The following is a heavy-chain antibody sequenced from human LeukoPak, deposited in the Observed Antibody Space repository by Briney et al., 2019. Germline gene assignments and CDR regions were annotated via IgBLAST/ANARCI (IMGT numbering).Heavy chain of an antibody. Sequence: GGSLRLSCAASGFTFSSYGMHWVRQAPGKGLEWVAVMSYDETTKYYADSVKGRFTISRDNSKNTLYLHMNSLRAEDTAVYYCARDKGGDFDYWGQGTLVTVSS. J-gene: IGHJ4*02. V-gene: IGHV3-30*03. CDR1: GFTFSSYG. CDR2: MSYDETTK. D-gene: IGHD3-16*01. CDR3: ARDKGGDFDY.